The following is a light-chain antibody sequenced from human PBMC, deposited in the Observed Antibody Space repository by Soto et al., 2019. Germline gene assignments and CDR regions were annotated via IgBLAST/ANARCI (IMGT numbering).Light chain of an antibody. J-gene: IGLJ6*01. V-gene: IGLV9-49*01. CDR3: GADHGSGSNFAYNV. CDR1: SGYSNYK. Sequence: QSVLTQPPSASASLGASVTLTCTLSSGYSNYKVDWYQQRPGKGPRFVMRVGTGGIVGSKGDGIPDRFSVLGSGLNRYLTIKNIQEEDESDYHCGADHGSGSNFAYNVFGSGTQLTVL. CDR2: VGTGGIVG.